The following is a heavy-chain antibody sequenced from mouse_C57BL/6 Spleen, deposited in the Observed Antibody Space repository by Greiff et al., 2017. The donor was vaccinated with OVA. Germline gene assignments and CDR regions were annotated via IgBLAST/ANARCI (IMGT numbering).Heavy chain of an antibody. Sequence: QVQLQQSGAELARPGASVKLSCKASGYTFTSYGISWVKQRTGQGLEWIGEIYPSSGNTYYNETFKGKATLTADTSSSTASMELRSLTSEDSAVYVYARTTICSVVATGYWGQGTTLTVSS. J-gene: IGHJ2*01. CDR2: IYPSSGNT. CDR1: GYTFTSYG. V-gene: IGHV1-81*01. D-gene: IGHD1-1*01. CDR3: ARTTICSVVATGY.